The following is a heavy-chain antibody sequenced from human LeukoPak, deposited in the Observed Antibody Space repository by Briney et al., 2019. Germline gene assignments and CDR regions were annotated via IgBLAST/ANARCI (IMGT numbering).Heavy chain of an antibody. CDR1: GGSIGSYY. Sequence: SETLSLTCTVSGGSIGSYYWSWIRQPAGKGLEWIGRIYTSGSTNYNPSLKSRVTMSVDTSKNQFSLKLSSVTAADTAVYYCAGEAYIVVVPAARPDQFDPWGQGTLVTVSS. J-gene: IGHJ5*02. CDR3: AGEAYIVVVPAARPDQFDP. D-gene: IGHD2-2*01. CDR2: IYTSGST. V-gene: IGHV4-4*07.